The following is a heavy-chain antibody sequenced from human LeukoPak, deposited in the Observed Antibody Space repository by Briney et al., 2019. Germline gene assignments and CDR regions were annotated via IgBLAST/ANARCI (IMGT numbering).Heavy chain of an antibody. V-gene: IGHV3-21*01. CDR2: ISSSSSYI. Sequence: GGSLRLSCAASGFTFSSYSMNWVRQAPGKGLEWVSSISSSSSYIYYADSVKGRFTISRDNAKNSLYLQMNSLRAEDTAVYYCARDQGELRDFDYWGQGTLVTVSS. CDR1: GFTFSSYS. CDR3: ARDQGELRDFDY. D-gene: IGHD1-26*01. J-gene: IGHJ4*02.